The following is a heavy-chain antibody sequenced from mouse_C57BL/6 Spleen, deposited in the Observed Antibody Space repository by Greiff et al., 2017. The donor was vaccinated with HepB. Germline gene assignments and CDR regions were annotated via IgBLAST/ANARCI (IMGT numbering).Heavy chain of an antibody. CDR3: ARSGDYDDEWYFDV. CDR1: GYTFTSYW. J-gene: IGHJ1*03. CDR2: IDPSDSYT. D-gene: IGHD2-4*01. Sequence: QVQLKQSGAELVMPGASVKLSCKASGYTFTSYWMHWVKQRPGQGLEWIGEIDPSDSYTNYNQKFKGKSTLTVDKSSSTAYMQLSSLTSEDSAVYYCARSGDYDDEWYFDVWGTGTTVTVSS. V-gene: IGHV1-69*01.